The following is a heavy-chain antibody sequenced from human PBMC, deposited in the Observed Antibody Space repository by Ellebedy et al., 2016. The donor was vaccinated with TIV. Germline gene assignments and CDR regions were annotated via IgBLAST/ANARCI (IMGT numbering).Heavy chain of an antibody. D-gene: IGHD3-22*01. CDR2: IHYSGST. Sequence: MPSETLSLTCTVSDGSTSGYYWSWIRQPPGKGLEWIGYIHYSGSTSYNPSLKSRVSISADKPTGHFSLILHFVTAADTAVYFRARIGLSGGYWSFFDFWGQGTLVTVSS. CDR3: ARIGLSGGYWSFFDF. V-gene: IGHV4-59*01. CDR1: DGSTSGYY. J-gene: IGHJ4*02.